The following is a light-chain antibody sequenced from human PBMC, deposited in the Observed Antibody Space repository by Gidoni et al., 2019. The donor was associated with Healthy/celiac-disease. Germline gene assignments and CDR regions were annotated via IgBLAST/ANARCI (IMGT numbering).Light chain of an antibody. CDR1: QSVSSSY. Sequence: EIVFTQSPGTLSLSPGERATLSCRASQSVSSSYLAWYQQKPGQAPRLLIYGASSRATGIPDRCSGSGSGTDFTITISRLEPEDFAVYYCQQYGSSPTWTFGQGTKVEIK. CDR2: GAS. J-gene: IGKJ1*01. CDR3: QQYGSSPTWT. V-gene: IGKV3-20*01.